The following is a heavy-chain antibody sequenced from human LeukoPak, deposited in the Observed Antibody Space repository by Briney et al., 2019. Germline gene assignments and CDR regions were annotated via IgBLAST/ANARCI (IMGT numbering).Heavy chain of an antibody. Sequence: ASVKVSCKASGYTFTSYDINWVRQAPGQGLEWMGGIIPIFGTANYAQKFQGRVTITADESTSTAYMELSSLRSEDTAVYYCARVRQLWFWFDYWGQGTLVTVSS. D-gene: IGHD5-18*01. CDR1: GYTFTSYD. CDR2: IIPIFGTA. J-gene: IGHJ4*02. V-gene: IGHV1-69*13. CDR3: ARVRQLWFWFDY.